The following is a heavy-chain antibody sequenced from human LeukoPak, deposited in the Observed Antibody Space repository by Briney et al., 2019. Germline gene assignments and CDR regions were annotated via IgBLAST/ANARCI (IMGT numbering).Heavy chain of an antibody. J-gene: IGHJ6*03. CDR1: GASIGSSSYY. Sequence: SGTLSLTCTVSGASIGSSSYYWGWIRQPPGKGLEWFGTIYYSVHTYYNPTLKSRVTISVDRSKNHFSLTLSSVTAADTAVYHCTKIDYSPYYYMDVWGKGTTVTVSS. CDR2: IYYSVHT. CDR3: TKIDYSPYYYMDV. V-gene: IGHV4-39*07. D-gene: IGHD4-11*01.